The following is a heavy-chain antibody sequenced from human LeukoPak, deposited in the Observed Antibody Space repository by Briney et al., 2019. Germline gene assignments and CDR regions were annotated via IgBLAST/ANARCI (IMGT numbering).Heavy chain of an antibody. D-gene: IGHD3-10*02. Sequence: GGSLRLSCAASGFTFSSYEMNWVRQAPGKGLEWVSYISSSGSTIYYADSVKGRSTISRDNAKNSLYLQMNSLRAEDSAVYYCAELGITMIGGVWGKGTTVTISS. V-gene: IGHV3-48*03. CDR3: AELGITMIGGV. CDR2: ISSSGSTI. J-gene: IGHJ6*04. CDR1: GFTFSSYE.